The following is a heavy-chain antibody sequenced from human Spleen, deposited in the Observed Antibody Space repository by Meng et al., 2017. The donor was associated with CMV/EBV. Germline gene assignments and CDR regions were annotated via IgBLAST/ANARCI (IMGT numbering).Heavy chain of an antibody. CDR3: ARISPDGYNYFTGFDY. CDR1: GGSFSGYY. D-gene: IGHD5-24*01. CDR2: INHSGST. Sequence: SETLSLTCAVYGGSFSGYYWSWIRQPPGKGLEWIGEINHSGSTNYNPSLKSRVTISVDTSKNQFSLKLSSVTAADTAVYYCARISPDGYNYFTGFDYWGQGTLVTVSS. J-gene: IGHJ4*02. V-gene: IGHV4-34*01.